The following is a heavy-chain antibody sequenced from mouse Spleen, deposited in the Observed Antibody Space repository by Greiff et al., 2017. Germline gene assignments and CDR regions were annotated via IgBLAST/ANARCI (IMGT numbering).Heavy chain of an antibody. Sequence: QVQLQQPGAELVKPGASVKLSCKASGYTFTSYWMQWVKQRPGQGLEWIGEIDPSDSYTNYNQKFKGKATLTVDTSSSTAYMQLSSLTSEDSAVYYCARYASYYGNYGDFDYWGQGTTLTVSS. D-gene: IGHD2-10*01. J-gene: IGHJ2*01. CDR3: ARYASYYGNYGDFDY. CDR1: GYTFTSYW. CDR2: IDPSDSYT. V-gene: IGHV1-50*01.